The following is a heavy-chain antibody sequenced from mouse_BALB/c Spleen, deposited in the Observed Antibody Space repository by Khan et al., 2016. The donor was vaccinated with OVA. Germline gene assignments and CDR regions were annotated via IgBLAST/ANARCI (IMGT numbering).Heavy chain of an antibody. CDR2: IDPANGNT. Sequence: VQLKQSGAELMKPGASVKLSCTVSGFNIKDTYMHWVKQRPEQGLEWIGRIDPANGNTKYDPKFQGKATMTADTSYNTAYLQLSSLTSEDTAVSYCGYSLLLYALDYWGQGTSVTVSS. CDR1: GFNIKDTY. J-gene: IGHJ4*01. D-gene: IGHD1-2*01. V-gene: IGHV14-3*02. CDR3: GYSLLLYALDY.